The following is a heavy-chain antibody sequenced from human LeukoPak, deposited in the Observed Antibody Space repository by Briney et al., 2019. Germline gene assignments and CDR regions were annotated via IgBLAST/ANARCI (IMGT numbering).Heavy chain of an antibody. CDR2: IYYSGST. D-gene: IGHD6-19*01. J-gene: IGHJ4*02. V-gene: IGHV4-59*12. CDR1: GGFISGYY. CDR3: ARGGWEFDY. Sequence: SETLSLTCTVSGGFISGYYWTWIRQPPGKELEWIGYIYYSGSTNYNPSLKSRVTISVDTSRNHFSLRLNSVTPADTAVYYCARGGWEFDYWGQGILVTVSS.